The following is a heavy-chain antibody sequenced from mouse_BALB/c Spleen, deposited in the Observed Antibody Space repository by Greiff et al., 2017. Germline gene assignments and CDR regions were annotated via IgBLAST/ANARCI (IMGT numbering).Heavy chain of an antibody. CDR2: ISDGGSYT. V-gene: IGHV5-4*02. CDR3: ARAGNYYAMDY. CDR1: GFTFSDYY. J-gene: IGHJ4*01. D-gene: IGHD3-1*01. Sequence: DVMLVESGGGLVKPGGSLKLSCAASGFTFSDYYMYWVRQTPEKRLEWVATISDGGSYTYYPDSVKGRFTISRDNAKNNLYLQMSSLKSEDTAMYYCARAGNYYAMDYWGQGTSVTVSS.